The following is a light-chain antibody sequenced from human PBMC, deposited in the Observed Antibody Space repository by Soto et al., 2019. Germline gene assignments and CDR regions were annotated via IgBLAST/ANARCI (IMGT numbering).Light chain of an antibody. CDR1: SSTIGSYDL. Sequence: QSALTQPASVSGSPGKSITLSCTGTSSTIGSYDLVSWYQLHPGKAPKLMIYEGSKRPSGVSDRFSGSKSGNTASLTISGLQAEDEAAYYCCSYAGSTTWVFGGGTKLTVL. CDR3: CSYAGSTTWV. CDR2: EGS. J-gene: IGLJ2*01. V-gene: IGLV2-23*01.